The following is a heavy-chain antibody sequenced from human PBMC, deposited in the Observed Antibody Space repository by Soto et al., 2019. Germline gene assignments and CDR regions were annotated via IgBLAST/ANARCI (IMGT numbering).Heavy chain of an antibody. Sequence: QVQLQQWGAGLLKPSETLSLTCAVYGGSFSGYYWSWIRQPPGKGLEWIGEINHSGSTNYNPSLKSRVTRSVDTSKNQFSLKLRSVTAADAAVYFCARIDGSGWFFDYWGQGTLVTVSS. V-gene: IGHV4-34*01. J-gene: IGHJ4*02. CDR1: GGSFSGYY. CDR3: ARIDGSGWFFDY. D-gene: IGHD6-19*01. CDR2: INHSGST.